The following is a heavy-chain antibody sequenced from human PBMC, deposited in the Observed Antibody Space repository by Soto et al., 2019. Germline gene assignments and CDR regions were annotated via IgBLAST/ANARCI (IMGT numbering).Heavy chain of an antibody. CDR3: AKEGGRGGGYFAY. D-gene: IGHD3-16*01. Sequence: EVQLLESGGGLVQPGGSLRLSCAASGFAFSSYGMSWVRQAPGKGLEWVSDISGSGRNTSYADSVKGRFTISRDNSKNTLYLQMNSLRAADTAVYYCAKEGGRGGGYFAYWGQGTLVTVSS. J-gene: IGHJ4*02. CDR2: ISGSGRNT. V-gene: IGHV3-23*01. CDR1: GFAFSSYG.